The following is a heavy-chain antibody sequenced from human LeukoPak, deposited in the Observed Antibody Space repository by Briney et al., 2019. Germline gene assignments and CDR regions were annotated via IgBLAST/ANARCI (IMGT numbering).Heavy chain of an antibody. Sequence: GGSLRLSCAAAGLTFSTNCMNWVRQAPGKGLEWVSSISSSSSYIYYADSVKGRFTISRDNAKNSLYLQMNSLRAEDTAVYYCARGVAVAVRSDYWGQGTLVTVSS. CDR3: ARGVAVAVRSDY. D-gene: IGHD6-19*01. J-gene: IGHJ4*02. CDR2: ISSSSSYI. CDR1: GLTFSTNC. V-gene: IGHV3-21*01.